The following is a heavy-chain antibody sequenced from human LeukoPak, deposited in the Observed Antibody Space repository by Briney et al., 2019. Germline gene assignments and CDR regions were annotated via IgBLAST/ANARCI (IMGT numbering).Heavy chain of an antibody. V-gene: IGHV1-8*01. CDR1: GYTFISD. J-gene: IGHJ4*02. Sequence: ASVKVSCKASGYTFISDINWVRQVAGQGLEWMGWMNSKSGNTDYAQKFKGRISMTRDTSISTAYMELSSLRSDDTAVYYCARGPRGYYGSGSYYWGQGTLVTVSS. CDR3: ARGPRGYYGSGSYY. CDR2: MNSKSGNT. D-gene: IGHD3-10*01.